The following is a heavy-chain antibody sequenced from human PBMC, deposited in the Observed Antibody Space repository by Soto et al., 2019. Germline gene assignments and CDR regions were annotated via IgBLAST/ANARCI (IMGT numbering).Heavy chain of an antibody. Sequence: QVQLQESGPGLVKPSETLSLTCTVSGGSISSYYWSWIRQPPGKGLEWIGYIYYSGRTNYNPSLKSRVTISVDTSKNQFSLKLSSVTAADTAVYYCARPPAAWGQGTLVTVSS. V-gene: IGHV4-59*08. CDR3: ARPPAA. CDR1: GGSISSYY. D-gene: IGHD6-19*01. J-gene: IGHJ5*02. CDR2: IYYSGRT.